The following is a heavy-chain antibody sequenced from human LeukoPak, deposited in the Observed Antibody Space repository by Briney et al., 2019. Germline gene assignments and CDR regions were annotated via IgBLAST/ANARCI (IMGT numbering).Heavy chain of an antibody. J-gene: IGHJ6*03. D-gene: IGHD6-13*01. CDR2: INPNSGDT. V-gene: IGHV1-2*02. Sequence: ASVKVSCKASGYTFTGYIMHWVRQAPGQGLEWMGWINPNSGDTNYAQQFQGRVTMTRDTSISTAYMELRSLRSDDTAVYYCARTYSSSWNYYYYYMDVWGKGTTVTVSS. CDR3: ARTYSSSWNYYYYYMDV. CDR1: GYTFTGYI.